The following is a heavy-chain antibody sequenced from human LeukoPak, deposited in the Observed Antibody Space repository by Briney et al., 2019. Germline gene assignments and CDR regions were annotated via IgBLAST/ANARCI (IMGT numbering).Heavy chain of an antibody. CDR3: AREQLVARGDY. CDR1: GGSISSSSYY. J-gene: IGHJ4*02. Sequence: KPSETLSVTCTVSGGSISSSSYYWGWIRQPPGKGLEWIGSLYYSGSTYYNPSLKSRVTISVDTSKNQFSLKLSSVTAADTAVYYCAREQLVARGDYWGQGTLVTVSS. CDR2: LYYSGST. D-gene: IGHD6-6*01. V-gene: IGHV4-39*01.